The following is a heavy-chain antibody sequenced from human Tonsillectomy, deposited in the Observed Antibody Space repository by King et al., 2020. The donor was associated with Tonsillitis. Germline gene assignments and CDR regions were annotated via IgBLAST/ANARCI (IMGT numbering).Heavy chain of an antibody. Sequence: VQLVEFGGGLVQPGGSLKLSCAASGFTFSGSAMHCVRQASGKGLEWVGRIRSKANSYATAYAASVKGRFTISRDDSKNTAYLQMNSLKTEDTAVYYCTRDPFYWYFDLWGRGTLVTVSS. CDR2: IRSKANSYAT. V-gene: IGHV3-73*02. J-gene: IGHJ2*01. CDR3: TRDPFYWYFDL. CDR1: GFTFSGSA.